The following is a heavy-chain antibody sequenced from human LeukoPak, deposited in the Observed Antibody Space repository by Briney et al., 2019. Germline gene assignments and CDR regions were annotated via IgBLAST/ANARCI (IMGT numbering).Heavy chain of an antibody. J-gene: IGHJ6*02. Sequence: GGSLRLSCAASGFTVSRNYMSWVRQAPGKGLEWVSVIYSGGSTYYADSVKGRFTISRHNSKNTLYLQMNSLRAEDTAVYYCARDGGVAAAGRPNYGMDVWGQGTTVTVSS. D-gene: IGHD6-13*01. CDR1: GFTVSRNY. CDR3: ARDGGVAAAGRPNYGMDV. V-gene: IGHV3-53*04. CDR2: IYSGGST.